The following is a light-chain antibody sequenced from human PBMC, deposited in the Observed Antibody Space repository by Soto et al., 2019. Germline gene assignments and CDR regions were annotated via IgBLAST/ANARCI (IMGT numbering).Light chain of an antibody. J-gene: IGKJ3*01. CDR1: QSVSSN. V-gene: IGKV3-15*01. CDR2: GAS. CDR3: QQYNNWPSFT. Sequence: DIVMTQSPATLSVSPGERATLSCRASQSVSSNLAWYQHKPGQAPRLLVYGASTKATGIPATFSGSGSGTEFILTISSLQSDDFALYYCQQYNNWPSFTFGPGTKVDIK.